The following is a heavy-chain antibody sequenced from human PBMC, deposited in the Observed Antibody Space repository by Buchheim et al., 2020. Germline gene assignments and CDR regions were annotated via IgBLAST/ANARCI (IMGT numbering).Heavy chain of an antibody. Sequence: EVQLVESGGGLVKPGGSLRLSCAASGFTFSSYTTNWVRQAPGKGLEWVSSISSSSTYIYYTDSVKGRFTISRDNAKNSLYLQMNSLRAEDTAFYYCARDREAYSNSSPDYWGQGTL. V-gene: IGHV3-21*01. CDR2: ISSSSTYI. CDR3: ARDREAYSNSSPDY. D-gene: IGHD6-6*01. CDR1: GFTFSSYT. J-gene: IGHJ4*02.